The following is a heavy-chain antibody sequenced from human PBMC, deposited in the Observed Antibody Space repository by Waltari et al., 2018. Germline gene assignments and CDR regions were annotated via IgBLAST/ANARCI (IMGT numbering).Heavy chain of an antibody. Sequence: QITLKESGPTLVKPTQTLTLTCTFSGFPLSTSGVGVGWIRQPPGKAMEWLALIYWNDDKRYSPSLKSRLTITKDTSKNQVVLTMTNMDPVDTATYYCAHRLPTYYYGSGSYLGDWFDPWGQGTLVTVSS. D-gene: IGHD3-10*01. CDR2: IYWNDDK. V-gene: IGHV2-5*01. CDR3: AHRLPTYYYGSGSYLGDWFDP. CDR1: GFPLSTSGVG. J-gene: IGHJ5*02.